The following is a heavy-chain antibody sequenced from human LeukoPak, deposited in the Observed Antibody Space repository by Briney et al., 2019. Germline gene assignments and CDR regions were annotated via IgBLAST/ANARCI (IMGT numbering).Heavy chain of an antibody. V-gene: IGHV3-7*01. CDR1: GLTFSSYW. CDR2: IKQDGSEK. D-gene: IGHD2-15*01. Sequence: PGGSLRLSCAASGLTFSSYWMSWVRQAPGKGLEWVANIKQDGSEKYYVDSVKGRFTISRDNAKNSLYLQMNSLRAEDTAVYYCARARGYYYYMDVWGKGTTVTVSS. CDR3: ARARGYYYYMDV. J-gene: IGHJ6*03.